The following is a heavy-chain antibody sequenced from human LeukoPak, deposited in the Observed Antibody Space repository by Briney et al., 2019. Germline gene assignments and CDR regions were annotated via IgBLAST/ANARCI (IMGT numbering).Heavy chain of an antibody. V-gene: IGHV1-8*03. Sequence: GASVKVSCKASGYTFTSYDINWVRQATGQGLEWMGWMNPNSGNTGYAQKFQGRVTITRNTSISTAYMELSSLRSEDTAVYYCARGASGDFWSGYYFGYYYYYYMDVWGKGTTVTVSS. CDR2: MNPNSGNT. J-gene: IGHJ6*03. D-gene: IGHD3-3*01. CDR3: ARGASGDFWSGYYFGYYYYYYMDV. CDR1: GYTFTSYD.